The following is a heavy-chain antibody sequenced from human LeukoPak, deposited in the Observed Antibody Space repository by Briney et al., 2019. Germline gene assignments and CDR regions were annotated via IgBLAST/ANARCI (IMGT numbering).Heavy chain of an antibody. CDR2: ISYDGNNK. V-gene: IGHV3-30-3*01. D-gene: IGHD6-13*01. J-gene: IGHJ4*02. Sequence: PGGSLRLSCAASGFTSSSYAMHWVRQAPGKGLEGGAVISYDGNNKYYADSVKGRFTISRDNSKNTLYLQMNSLSSEDTAVYYCASSRGYSSSWYLDYWGQGTLVTVSS. CDR1: GFTSSSYA. CDR3: ASSRGYSSSWYLDY.